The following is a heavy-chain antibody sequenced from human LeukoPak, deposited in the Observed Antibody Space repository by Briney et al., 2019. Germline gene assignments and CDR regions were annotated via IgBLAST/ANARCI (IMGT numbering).Heavy chain of an antibody. CDR1: GYTFTGYY. CDR2: INPNSGGT. J-gene: IGHJ4*02. Sequence: GASVKVSCKASGYTFTGYYMHWVRQAPGQGLEWMGWINPNSGGTNYAQKFQGRVTMTRDTSISTAYMELSSLRSDDTAVFYCARVRRFDDSTGYYYYFDFWGQGTLVTVSS. CDR3: ARVRRFDDSTGYYYYFDF. D-gene: IGHD3-22*01. V-gene: IGHV1-2*02.